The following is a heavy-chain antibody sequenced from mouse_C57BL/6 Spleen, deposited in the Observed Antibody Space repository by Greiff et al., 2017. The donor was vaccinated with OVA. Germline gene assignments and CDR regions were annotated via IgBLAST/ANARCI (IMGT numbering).Heavy chain of an antibody. J-gene: IGHJ3*01. CDR1: GFTFSSYS. V-gene: IGHV5-9-1*02. Sequence: EVKLVESGEGLVKPGGSLKLSCAASGFTFSSYSMSWVRQTPEKRLEWVAYIFSGGDYNYYADTMKGRFTISKENARNTLYLQLSSLKSEDTAMYYCTRDPVRGFAYWGQGTLVTVSA. CDR2: IFSGGDYN. D-gene: IGHD2-5*01. CDR3: TRDPVRGFAY.